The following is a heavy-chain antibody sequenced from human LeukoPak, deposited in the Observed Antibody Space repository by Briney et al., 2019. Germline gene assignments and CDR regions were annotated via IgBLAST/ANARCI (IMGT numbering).Heavy chain of an antibody. V-gene: IGHV1-8*03. CDR3: ARAPLKSGSYDYTYYMDV. CDR1: GYTFNSYD. Sequence: ASVKVSCKASGYTFNSYDINWVRQATGQGLEWMGWMNPNSGNTGYAQKFQGRVTITRNTSISTAYMELSSLRSEDTAVYYCARAPLKSGSYDYTYYMDVWGKGTTVTVSS. D-gene: IGHD1-26*01. CDR2: MNPNSGNT. J-gene: IGHJ6*03.